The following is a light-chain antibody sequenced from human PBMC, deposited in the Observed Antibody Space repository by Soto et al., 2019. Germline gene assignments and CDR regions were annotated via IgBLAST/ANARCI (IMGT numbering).Light chain of an antibody. Sequence: DIVMTQSPDSLAVSLGERATINCKSSQSVLYSSNNKDYLAWFQQRPGQSPKLLIYWASTRESGVPDRFSGSGSGTDFTLTISSLQAEDGAVYYCQQSYSTPYTFGQGTKLEIK. J-gene: IGKJ2*01. CDR1: QSVLYSSNNKDY. CDR3: QQSYSTPYT. CDR2: WAS. V-gene: IGKV4-1*01.